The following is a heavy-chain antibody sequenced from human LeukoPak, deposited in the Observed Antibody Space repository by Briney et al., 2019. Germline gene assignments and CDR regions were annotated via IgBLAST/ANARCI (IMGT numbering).Heavy chain of an antibody. V-gene: IGHV3-74*01. J-gene: IGHJ6*03. CDR2: INSDGSTT. CDR1: GFDFNNYN. Sequence: GGSLGLSCAASGFDFNNYNMNWVRQAPGEGLVWVSRINSDGSTTTYADSVKGRFTISRDNAKNTLYLQMNSLRVEDTAVYYCARSTTHPYYNYMDVWGKGTTVTLSS. CDR3: ARSTTHPYYNYMDV. D-gene: IGHD4-17*01.